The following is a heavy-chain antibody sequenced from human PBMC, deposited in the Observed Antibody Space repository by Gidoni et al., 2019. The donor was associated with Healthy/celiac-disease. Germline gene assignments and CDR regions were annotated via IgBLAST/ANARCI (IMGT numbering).Heavy chain of an antibody. D-gene: IGHD3-22*01. CDR2: IIPIFGTA. Sequence: QVQLVQSGAEVKKPGSSVKVSCKASGGTFSSYAISWVRQAPGQGLEWMGGIIPIFGTANYAQKFQGRVTITADKSTSTAYMELSSLRSEDTAVYYCAANPTYYYDSSGYSDYYYYYGMDVWGQGTTVTVSS. CDR3: AANPTYYYDSSGYSDYYYYYGMDV. CDR1: GGTFSSYA. V-gene: IGHV1-69*06. J-gene: IGHJ6*02.